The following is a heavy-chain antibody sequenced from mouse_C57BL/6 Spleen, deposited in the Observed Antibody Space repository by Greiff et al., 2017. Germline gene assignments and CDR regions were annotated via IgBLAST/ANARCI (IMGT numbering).Heavy chain of an antibody. CDR1: GFTFSDYG. CDR3: AKGHTGTPPAMDY. V-gene: IGHV5-17*01. Sequence: EVKLVESGGGLVKPGGSLKLSCAASGFTFSDYGMHWVRQAPEKGLEWVAYISSGSSTIYYADTVKGRFTISRDNAKNTLFLQMTSLRSEDTAMYYCAKGHTGTPPAMDYWGQGTSVTVSS. J-gene: IGHJ4*01. D-gene: IGHD3-1*01. CDR2: ISSGSSTI.